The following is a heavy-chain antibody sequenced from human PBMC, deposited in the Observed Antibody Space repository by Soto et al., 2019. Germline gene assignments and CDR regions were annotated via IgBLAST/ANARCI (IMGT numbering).Heavy chain of an antibody. CDR2: ISSSSSTI. CDR1: GFTFSSYS. V-gene: IGHV3-48*01. J-gene: IGHJ4*02. Sequence: GGSLRLSCAASGFTFSSYSMNWVRQAPGKGLEWASYISSSSSTIYYADSVKGRFTISRDNAKNSLYLQMNSLRAEDTAVYYCARDSDDSSGYYLLGVYYFDYWGQGTLVTVSS. CDR3: ARDSDDSSGYYLLGVYYFDY. D-gene: IGHD3-22*01.